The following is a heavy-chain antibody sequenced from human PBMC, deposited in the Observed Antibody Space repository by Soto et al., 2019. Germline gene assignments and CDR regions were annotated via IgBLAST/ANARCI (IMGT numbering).Heavy chain of an antibody. CDR2: IYYSGST. CDR1: GGSISSYY. CDR3: ARGLTGYTFDY. Sequence: PSETLSLTCTVSGGSISSYYWSWIRQPPGKGLEWIGYIYYSGSTNYNPSLKSRVTISVDTSKNQFSLKLSSVTAADTAVYYCARGLTGYTFDYWGQGTLVTVSS. D-gene: IGHD3-9*01. J-gene: IGHJ4*02. V-gene: IGHV4-59*01.